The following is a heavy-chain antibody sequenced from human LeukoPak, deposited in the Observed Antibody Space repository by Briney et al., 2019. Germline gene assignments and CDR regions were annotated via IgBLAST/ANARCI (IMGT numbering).Heavy chain of an antibody. CDR1: GGSTSSGSYY. Sequence: SQTLSLTCTVSGGSTSSGSYYWSWIRQPAGKGLEWIGRIYTSGSTNYNPSLKSRVTISVDTSKNQFFLKLSSVTAADTAVYYCARALSGSLDYWGQGTLVTVSS. CDR2: IYTSGST. V-gene: IGHV4-61*02. J-gene: IGHJ4*02. CDR3: ARALSGSLDY. D-gene: IGHD3-10*01.